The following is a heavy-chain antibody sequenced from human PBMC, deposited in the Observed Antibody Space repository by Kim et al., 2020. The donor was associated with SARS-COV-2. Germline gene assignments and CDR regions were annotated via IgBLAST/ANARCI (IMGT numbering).Heavy chain of an antibody. D-gene: IGHD3-22*01. Sequence: GGSLRLSCAASGFTFSSYAMSWVRQAPGKGLEWVSAISGSGGSTYYADSVKGLFTISRDNSKNTLYLQMNSLRAEDTAVYYCANSVGTKWLPSLGAFDIWGQGTMVTVSS. J-gene: IGHJ3*02. CDR3: ANSVGTKWLPSLGAFDI. CDR2: ISGSGGST. V-gene: IGHV3-23*01. CDR1: GFTFSSYA.